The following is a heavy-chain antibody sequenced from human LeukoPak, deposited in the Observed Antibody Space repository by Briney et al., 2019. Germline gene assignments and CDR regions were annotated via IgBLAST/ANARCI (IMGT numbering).Heavy chain of an antibody. D-gene: IGHD6-13*01. CDR1: GYSISSGYY. V-gene: IGHV4-38-2*02. Sequence: SETLSLTCSVSGYSISSGYYWGWIRQPPGKGLEWIGTIYHSGRTYYNPSLESRVTISVDTSKNQFSLRVSSVTAADTAVYYCARWEGYSSSWSEGLFDYWGQGTLVTVSS. J-gene: IGHJ4*02. CDR2: IYHSGRT. CDR3: ARWEGYSSSWSEGLFDY.